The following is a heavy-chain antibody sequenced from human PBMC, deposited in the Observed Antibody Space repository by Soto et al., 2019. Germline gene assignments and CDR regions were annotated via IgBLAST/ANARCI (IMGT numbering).Heavy chain of an antibody. D-gene: IGHD6-6*01. J-gene: IGHJ6*03. CDR3: AGARRIAARPDSRLHYYSSYCYMAV. CDR2: ISAYNGNT. V-gene: IGHV1-18*01. Sequence: ASVKVSRKASGYTFTSYGISWVRQAPGQGLEWMGWISAYNGNTNYAQKLQGRVTMTTDTSTSTAYMELRSLRSDDTAVYYCAGARRIAARPDSRLHYYSSYCYMAVCGKGTTVTVSS. CDR1: GYTFTSYG.